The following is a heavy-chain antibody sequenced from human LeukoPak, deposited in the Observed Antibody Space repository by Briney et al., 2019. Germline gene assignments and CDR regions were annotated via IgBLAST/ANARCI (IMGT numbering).Heavy chain of an antibody. CDR2: IHYDGSEK. CDR3: ARNRVGFHYADAFDK. CDR1: GFSLINSD. V-gene: IGHV3-30*02. J-gene: IGHJ3*02. Sequence: GGSLRLSCAASGFSLINSDMHWVRQAPGKGLECVAFIHYDGSEKRYADSLKGRFTISRDNSKNTLYLQMNSLRGEDAAVYYCARNRVGFHYADAFDKWGQGTMVTVSS. D-gene: IGHD5-24*01.